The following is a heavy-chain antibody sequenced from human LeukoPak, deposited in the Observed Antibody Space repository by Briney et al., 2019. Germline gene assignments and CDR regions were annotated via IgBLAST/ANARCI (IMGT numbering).Heavy chain of an antibody. CDR1: GFTFSSYG. V-gene: IGHV3-23*01. D-gene: IGHD3-22*01. Sequence: GGSLRLSCAASGFTFSSYGMSWVRQAPGKGLEWVSAISGSGGSTYYADSVKGRFTISRDNAKNTLYLQMNSLRAEDTAVYYCARHSAYYYDSSRYYYYMDVWGKGTTVTISS. CDR3: ARHSAYYYDSSRYYYYMDV. CDR2: ISGSGGST. J-gene: IGHJ6*03.